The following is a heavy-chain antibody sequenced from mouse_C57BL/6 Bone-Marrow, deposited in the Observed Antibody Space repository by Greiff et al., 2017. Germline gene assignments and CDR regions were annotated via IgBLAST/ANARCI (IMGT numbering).Heavy chain of an antibody. J-gene: IGHJ2*01. CDR2: INPYNGGT. CDR3: ARAGYYYFDY. D-gene: IGHD2-3*01. Sequence: EVQLQQSGPVLVKPGASVKMSCKASGYTFTDYYMNWVKQSHGKSLEWIGVINPYNGGTSYNQKFKGKATLTVDKSSSTAYMELNSLTSEDSAVDYCARAGYYYFDYWGQGTTLTVSS. CDR1: GYTFTDYY. V-gene: IGHV1-19*01.